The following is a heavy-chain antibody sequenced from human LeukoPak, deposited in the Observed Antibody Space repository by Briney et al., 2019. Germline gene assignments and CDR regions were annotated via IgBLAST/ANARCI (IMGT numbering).Heavy chain of an antibody. J-gene: IGHJ3*02. CDR1: GFTFTSSA. D-gene: IGHD3-22*01. CDR2: IVVGSGNT. Sequence: GASVKVSCKASGFTFTSSAVQWVRQDRGQRLEWIGWIVVGSGNTNYAQKFQERVTITRDMSTSTAYMELSSLRSEDTAVYYCAATYYYDSSGYYHLNDAFDIWGQGTMVTVSS. V-gene: IGHV1-58*01. CDR3: AATYYYDSSGYYHLNDAFDI.